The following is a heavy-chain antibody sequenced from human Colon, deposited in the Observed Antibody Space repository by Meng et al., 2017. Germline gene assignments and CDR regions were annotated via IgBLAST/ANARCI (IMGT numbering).Heavy chain of an antibody. CDR3: AKKYDSSAYYHYFDP. CDR1: GFTFSTYG. Sequence: GESLKISCAASGFTFSTYGMSWVRQAPGKGLEWVSSIRNGAGDTFYSDSVKGRFTISRDNSENTLYLQMNSLRAEDTAVYYCAKKYDSSAYYHYFDPWGQGTRVTCSS. J-gene: IGHJ4*02. D-gene: IGHD3-22*01. V-gene: IGHV3-23*01. CDR2: IRNGAGDT.